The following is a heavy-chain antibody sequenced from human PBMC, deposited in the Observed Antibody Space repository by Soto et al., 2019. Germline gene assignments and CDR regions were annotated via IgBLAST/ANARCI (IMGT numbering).Heavy chain of an antibody. Sequence: SGGSLRLSCVGSGFTFSNYGMYWVRQPPGKGLEWVALISDDGDKRYYADSVRGRLIISRDNSKDTLYLQMNSLGPDDTAVYFCAKARVRIVGANSFDYWGQGTPVTVSS. J-gene: IGHJ4*02. V-gene: IGHV3-30*18. CDR1: GFTFSNYG. CDR3: AKARVRIVGANSFDY. D-gene: IGHD1-26*01. CDR2: ISDDGDKR.